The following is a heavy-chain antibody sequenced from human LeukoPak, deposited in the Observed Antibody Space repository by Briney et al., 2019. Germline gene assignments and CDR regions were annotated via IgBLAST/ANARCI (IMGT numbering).Heavy chain of an antibody. D-gene: IGHD2-21*02. CDR1: GFTFSSYA. J-gene: IGHJ4*02. CDR2: ISGNGGST. Sequence: ETGGSPRLSCAASGFTFSSYAMSWVRQAPGKGLEWVSAISGNGGSTYYADPVKGRFTISRDNSKNTLYLQMNSLRAEDTAVYYCAKDPLRSCGGDCYESYYFDYWGQGTLVTVSS. V-gene: IGHV3-23*01. CDR3: AKDPLRSCGGDCYESYYFDY.